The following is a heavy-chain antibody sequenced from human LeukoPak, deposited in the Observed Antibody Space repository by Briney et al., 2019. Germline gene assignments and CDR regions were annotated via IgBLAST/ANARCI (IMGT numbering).Heavy chain of an antibody. J-gene: IGHJ3*01. D-gene: IGHD6-25*01. CDR1: GFTLRSYA. Sequence: GGSLRLSCAASGFTLRSYALSWVRQAPGKGLEWVSANSGNGDTTYYADSVKGRFTISRDNSRSTVDLQMNSLRVEDTGIYYCARDEIPSGTWGQGTMVIVSS. CDR2: NSGNGDTT. V-gene: IGHV3-23*01. CDR3: ARDEIPSGT.